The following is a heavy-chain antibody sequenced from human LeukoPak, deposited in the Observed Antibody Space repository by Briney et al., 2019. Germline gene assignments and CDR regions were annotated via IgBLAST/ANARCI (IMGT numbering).Heavy chain of an antibody. Sequence: SETLSLTCTVSGGSISSYYWSWIRQPAGKELEWIGRISNTGSTNYSSSLKSRVTMSVDMSKNQFSLKLSSVTAADTAVYYCAMGFGSSFDYWGQGTLVTVSS. J-gene: IGHJ4*02. V-gene: IGHV4-4*07. D-gene: IGHD3-10*01. CDR3: AMGFGSSFDY. CDR1: GGSISSYY. CDR2: ISNTGST.